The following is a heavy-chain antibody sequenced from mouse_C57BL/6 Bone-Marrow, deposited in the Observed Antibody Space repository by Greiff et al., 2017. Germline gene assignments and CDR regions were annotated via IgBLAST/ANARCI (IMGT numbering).Heavy chain of an antibody. J-gene: IGHJ4*01. CDR3: TRNYGSSFYAMDY. CDR2: IYPGNSDT. D-gene: IGHD1-1*01. V-gene: IGHV1-5*01. Sequence: EVQLQQSGTVLARPGASVKMSCKTSGYTFTSYWMHWVKQRPGQGLEWIGDIYPGNSDTSYNQKFKGKAKLTAVTSASTAYMELSSLTNEDSAVYYCTRNYGSSFYAMDYWGQGTSVTVSS. CDR1: GYTFTSYW.